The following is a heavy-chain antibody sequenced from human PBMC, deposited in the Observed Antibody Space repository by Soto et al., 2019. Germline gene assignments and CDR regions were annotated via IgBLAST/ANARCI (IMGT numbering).Heavy chain of an antibody. CDR1: GVSISSYY. D-gene: IGHD3-10*01. Sequence: SETLSLTCTVSGVSISSYYWSWIRQPPGKGREWIGYSYYSGSTNYNPSLKSRVTISVDTSKNQFSLKLSSVTAADTAVYYCARLNRTIWFGELLFWFDPWGQGTLVTVSS. J-gene: IGHJ5*02. CDR3: ARLNRTIWFGELLFWFDP. V-gene: IGHV4-59*01. CDR2: SYYSGST.